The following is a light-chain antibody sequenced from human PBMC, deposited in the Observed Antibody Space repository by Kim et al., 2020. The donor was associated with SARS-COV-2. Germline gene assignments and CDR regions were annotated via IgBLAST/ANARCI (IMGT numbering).Light chain of an antibody. Sequence: LSPGESATLSCRASQTVTTNSVAWYQQRPGQAPRLVINGASSRAPGIPDRFSGSGSGTDFSLTVSRLEPEDFAVYYCQQYGSPPYTFGQGTKLEI. CDR1: QTVTTNS. J-gene: IGKJ2*01. CDR2: GAS. V-gene: IGKV3-20*01. CDR3: QQYGSPPYT.